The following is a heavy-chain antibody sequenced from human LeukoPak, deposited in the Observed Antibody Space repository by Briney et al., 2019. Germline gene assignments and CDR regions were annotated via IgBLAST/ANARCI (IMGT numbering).Heavy chain of an antibody. J-gene: IGHJ3*02. D-gene: IGHD2-21*02. CDR2: IHYLGNT. CDR3: ARVLIVVVTEEYDAFDI. CDR1: GYSIRSSNY. Sequence: SETLSLTCAVSGYSIRSSNYWGWIRQPPGKGLEWIGNIHYLGNTYYNPSLKNRVAILLDTSKNEFSLKLGSVTAADTAVYYCARVLIVVVTEEYDAFDIWGQGTMVTVSS. V-gene: IGHV4-38-2*01.